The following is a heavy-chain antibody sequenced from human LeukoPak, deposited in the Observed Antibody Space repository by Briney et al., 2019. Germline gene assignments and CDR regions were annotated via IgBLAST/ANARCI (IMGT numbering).Heavy chain of an antibody. CDR1: GGSVSSADYY. CDR3: ARWVAVADAFDI. J-gene: IGHJ3*02. CDR2: IYHTGST. Sequence: TSQTLSLTCTVSGGSVSSADYYWNWIRQPPGKGLEWIGYIYHTGSTYYNPSLKSRVTLSVDRSNNQFSLKLSSVTAADTAVYYCARWVAVADAFDIWGQGTMVTVSS. V-gene: IGHV4-30-2*01. D-gene: IGHD6-19*01.